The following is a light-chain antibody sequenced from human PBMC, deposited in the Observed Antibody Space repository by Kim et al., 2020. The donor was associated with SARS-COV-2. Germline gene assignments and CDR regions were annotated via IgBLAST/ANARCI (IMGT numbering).Light chain of an antibody. J-gene: IGKJ1*01. V-gene: IGKV4-1*01. CDR1: QSVLYSSDNKNY. Sequence: DIVMTQSPDSLAVSLGERATINCKSSQSVLYSSDNKNYLAWYQQKPGQPPKLLIYWASTRESGVPDRFSGSGSGTDFTPTISSLQAEDVAVYYCQQYYSAPPRTFGQGTKVEIK. CDR3: QQYYSAPPRT. CDR2: WAS.